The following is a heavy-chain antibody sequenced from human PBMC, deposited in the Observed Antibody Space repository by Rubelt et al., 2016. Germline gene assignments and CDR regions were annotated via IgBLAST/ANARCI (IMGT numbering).Heavy chain of an antibody. V-gene: IGHV7-4-1*02. Sequence: QVQLVQSGPELKKPGASVKVSCKASGYTFTTYTMNWVRQAPGQGLEWMGWFNSNTGKPTYAQGFTGRLVFSLDTSVSTAYLQISSLKAEDTAVYYCARNSGWYNLNYYYGMDVWGQGTTVTVSS. CDR3: ARNSGWYNLNYYYGMDV. CDR2: FNSNTGKP. CDR1: GYTFTTYT. J-gene: IGHJ6*02. D-gene: IGHD6-19*01.